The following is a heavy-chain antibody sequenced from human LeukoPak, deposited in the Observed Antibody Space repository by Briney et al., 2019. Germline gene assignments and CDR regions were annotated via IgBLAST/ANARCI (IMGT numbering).Heavy chain of an antibody. Sequence: SETLSLTCAVYGGSFSGYYWSWIRQLPGKGLEWIGEINHSGSTNYNPSLKSRVTISVDTSKNQFSLKLSSVTAADTAVYYCAIARSTGSGSYYNGFGYWGQGTLVTVSS. CDR1: GGSFSGYY. V-gene: IGHV4-34*01. J-gene: IGHJ4*02. CDR2: INHSGST. D-gene: IGHD3-10*01. CDR3: AIARSTGSGSYYNGFGY.